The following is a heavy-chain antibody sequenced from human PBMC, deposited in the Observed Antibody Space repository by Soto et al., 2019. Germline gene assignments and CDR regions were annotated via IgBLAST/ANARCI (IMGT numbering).Heavy chain of an antibody. Sequence: ASVKVSCKASGYSFTSLDINWVRQTAGQGLEWMGWMQPSTGRTGYAQKFQGRVTMTRDTAINTAYMELTTLTSDDTAFYYCARGVSAGVDYWGQGTLVTVSS. CDR2: MQPSTGRT. CDR1: GYSFTSLD. D-gene: IGHD1-26*01. V-gene: IGHV1-8*01. CDR3: ARGVSAGVDY. J-gene: IGHJ4*02.